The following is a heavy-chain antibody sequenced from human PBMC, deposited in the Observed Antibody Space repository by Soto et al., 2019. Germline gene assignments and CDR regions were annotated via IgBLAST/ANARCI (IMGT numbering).Heavy chain of an antibody. CDR2: INSDGSYT. CDR1: GFIFSNCW. J-gene: IGHJ6*02. V-gene: IGHV3-74*01. D-gene: IGHD3-22*01. Sequence: GGSLRLSCVASGFIFSNCWMYWVRQAPGMGLVWVSHINSDGSYTTYADSVKGRFTISRDNAKNTLYLQMNSLGAEDTAVYYCVRAIGHYGMDVWGRGTTVTVSS. CDR3: VRAIGHYGMDV.